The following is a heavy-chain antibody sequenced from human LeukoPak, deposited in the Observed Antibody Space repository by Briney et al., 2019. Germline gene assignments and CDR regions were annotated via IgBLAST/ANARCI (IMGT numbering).Heavy chain of an antibody. CDR2: IWYDGSNK. J-gene: IGHJ4*02. V-gene: IGHV3-33*03. D-gene: IGHD6-19*01. CDR3: ARRHSSGWYYFDY. Sequence: PGGSLRLSCAASGFTFSTYGMHWVRQAPGKGLEWVAVIWYDGSNKDYADSVKGRFTISRDNAKNSLYLQMNSLRAEDTAVYYCARRHSSGWYYFDYWGQGTLVTVSS. CDR1: GFTFSTYG.